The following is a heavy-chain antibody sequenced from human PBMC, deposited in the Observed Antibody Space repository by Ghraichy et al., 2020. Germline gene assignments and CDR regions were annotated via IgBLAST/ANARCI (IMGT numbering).Heavy chain of an antibody. D-gene: IGHD6-25*01. CDR1: GFTFSSYS. J-gene: IGHJ4*02. CDR3: AKDSSARRSLALEGVFDY. Sequence: LSLTCAASGFTFSSYSMNWVRQAPGKGLEWVSSISSSSSYIYYADSVKGRFTISRDNAKNSLYLQMNSLRAEDTAVYYCAKDSSARRSLALEGVFDYWGQGTLVTVSS. CDR2: ISSSSSYI. V-gene: IGHV3-21*01.